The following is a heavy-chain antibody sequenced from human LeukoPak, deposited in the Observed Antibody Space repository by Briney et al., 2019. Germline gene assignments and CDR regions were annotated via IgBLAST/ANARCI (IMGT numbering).Heavy chain of an antibody. CDR1: GFTFSSYW. CDR3: AILGEYSSALDFDY. CDR2: IKQDGSEK. V-gene: IGHV3-7*01. J-gene: IGHJ4*02. Sequence: GGSLRLSCAASGFTFSSYWMSWVRQAPGKGLEWVANIKQDGSEKYYVDSVKGRFTISRDNAKNSLYLQMNSLRAEDTAVYYCAILGEYSSALDFDYWGQGTLVTVSS. D-gene: IGHD6-6*01.